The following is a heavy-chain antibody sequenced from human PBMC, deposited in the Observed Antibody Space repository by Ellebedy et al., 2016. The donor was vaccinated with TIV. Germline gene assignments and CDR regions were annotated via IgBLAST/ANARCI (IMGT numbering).Heavy chain of an antibody. D-gene: IGHD6-6*01. V-gene: IGHV1-2*02. CDR1: GYTFTESY. J-gene: IGHJ4*02. CDR2: INPVSGGT. CDR3: ARGTKSSSSS. Sequence: ASVKVSXKASGYTFTESYINWVRQAPGQGLEWMGWINPVSGGTNYAQKFQGRVSMTRDTPISTAYLELSSLTSDDTAIYFCARGTKSSSSSWGQGILVTVSS.